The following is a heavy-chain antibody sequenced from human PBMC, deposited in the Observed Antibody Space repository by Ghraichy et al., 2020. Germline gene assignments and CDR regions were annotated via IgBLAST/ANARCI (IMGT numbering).Heavy chain of an antibody. J-gene: IGHJ4*02. V-gene: IGHV3-23*01. Sequence: GGSLRLSCAASGFTFDNYAMSWVRQAPGKGLEWVSAISGSADRTYYADSLKGRFTISRDNSKNTLYLQMNSLRVEDTALYYCAKVLNTVRSTIPEFDYWGQGTLVTVSS. CDR3: AKVLNTVRSTIPEFDY. D-gene: IGHD5/OR15-5a*01. CDR2: ISGSADRT. CDR1: GFTFDNYA.